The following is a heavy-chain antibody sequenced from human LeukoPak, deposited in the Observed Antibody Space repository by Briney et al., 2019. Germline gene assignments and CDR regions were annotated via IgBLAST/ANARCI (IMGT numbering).Heavy chain of an antibody. Sequence: SETLSLTCTVSGGSISSYYRSWIRQPPGKGLEWIGYIYYSGSTNYNPSLKSRVTISVDTSKNQFSLKLSSVTAADTAVYYCARDVPAGSDAFDIWGQGTMVTVSS. CDR1: GGSISSYY. D-gene: IGHD2-2*01. V-gene: IGHV4-59*01. CDR2: IYYSGST. CDR3: ARDVPAGSDAFDI. J-gene: IGHJ3*02.